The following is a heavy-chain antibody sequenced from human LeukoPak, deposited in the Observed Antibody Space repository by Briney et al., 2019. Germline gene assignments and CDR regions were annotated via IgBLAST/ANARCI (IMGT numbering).Heavy chain of an antibody. CDR3: ARDRGRRGITMRSDAFDI. D-gene: IGHD3-22*01. CDR2: ISSGGGTR. Sequence: GGSLRLSCAASGFTYSNYAMNWVRQAPGKGLEWVSYISSGGGTRSHADSVKGRFTISRDNAKNSLYLQMNSLRAEDTAVYYCARDRGRRGITMRSDAFDIWGQGTMVTVSS. V-gene: IGHV3-48*03. CDR1: GFTYSNYA. J-gene: IGHJ3*02.